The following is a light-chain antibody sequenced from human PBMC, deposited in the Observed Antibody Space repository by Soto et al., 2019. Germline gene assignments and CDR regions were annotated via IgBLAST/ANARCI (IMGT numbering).Light chain of an antibody. CDR3: QQYNSWPL. J-gene: IGKJ1*01. CDR2: SVS. CDR1: QSVSSN. V-gene: IGKV3-15*01. Sequence: DIVMTQSPATLSVSPGERATLSCKASQSVSSNLAWYQQKPGQAPRLIIYSVSTRATGIPARFSGSGSGTDFTLTISSLQSEDFAVYYCQQYNSWPLFGPGTKVEIK.